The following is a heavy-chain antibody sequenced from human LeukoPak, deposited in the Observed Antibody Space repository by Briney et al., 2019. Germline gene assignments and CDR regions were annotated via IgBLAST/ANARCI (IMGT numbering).Heavy chain of an antibody. J-gene: IGHJ6*02. V-gene: IGHV3-66*01. D-gene: IGHD4-11*01. Sequence: TGGSLRLSCAASGFTVSSYYMTWVRQAPGKGLEWVSVIYSGGSTYYADSMKGRFAISRDSSKNTLFLQMNSLRAEDTAVYYCARSYSNHLFGMDVWGQGTTVTVS. CDR3: ARSYSNHLFGMDV. CDR2: IYSGGST. CDR1: GFTVSSYY.